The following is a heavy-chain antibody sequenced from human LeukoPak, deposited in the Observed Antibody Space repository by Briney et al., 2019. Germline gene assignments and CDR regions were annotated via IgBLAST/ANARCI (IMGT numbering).Heavy chain of an antibody. CDR2: INGDGSRT. CDR3: TRGKSSAAAAGTDNFDY. CDR1: GFTFSSYW. J-gene: IGHJ4*02. D-gene: IGHD6-13*01. V-gene: IGHV3-74*01. Sequence: PGGSLSLSCAASGFTFSSYWMHWVRQAPGEGLVWVSRINGDGSRTNYVDSVKGRLTISRDNTKNTLYLQVNSLRAEDTAVYYCTRGKSSAAAAGTDNFDYWGQGTLVTVSS.